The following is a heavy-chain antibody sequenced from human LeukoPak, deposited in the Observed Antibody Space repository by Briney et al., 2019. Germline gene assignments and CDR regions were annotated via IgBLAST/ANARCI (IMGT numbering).Heavy chain of an antibody. D-gene: IGHD3-22*01. CDR3: ARDHYYDKAFDI. J-gene: IGHJ3*02. CDR2: ISSSGSTI. V-gene: IGHV3-48*03. CDR1: GFTFSSYE. Sequence: AGGSLRLSCAASGFTFSSYEMNWVRQAPGKGLEWVSYISSSGSTIYYADSVKGRFTISRDNAKNSLYLQMNSLRAEDMAVYYCARDHYYDKAFDIWGQGTMVTVSS.